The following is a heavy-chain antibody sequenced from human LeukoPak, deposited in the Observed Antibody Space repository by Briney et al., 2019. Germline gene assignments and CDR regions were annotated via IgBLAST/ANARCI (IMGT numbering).Heavy chain of an antibody. CDR2: IYYSGST. V-gene: IGHV4-39*07. CDR3: ARGTREAARYWYFDL. Sequence: SETLSLTCTVSGGSISSSSYYWGWIRQPPGKGLEWIGSIYYSGSTYYNPSLKSRVTISVDTSKNQFSLKLSTVTAADTAVYFCARGTREAARYWYFDLWGRGTLVTVSS. D-gene: IGHD6-6*01. J-gene: IGHJ2*01. CDR1: GGSISSSSYY.